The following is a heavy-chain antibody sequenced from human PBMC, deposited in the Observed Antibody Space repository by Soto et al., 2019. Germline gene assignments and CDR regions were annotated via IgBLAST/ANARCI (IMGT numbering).Heavy chain of an antibody. V-gene: IGHV4-34*01. CDR2: INHSGSP. CDR1: GGSFSGYY. CDR3: ATANWSHHYFDP. Sequence: QVRLQQWGTXXLKSSETXSLTCAVYGGSFSGYYXXXXRQPPGKGLEWIGEINHSGSPNYNPSLKSRVTISVDTSKNQFSLKMTSVTAADTAVYYCATANWSHHYFDPWGQGTLVTVSS. D-gene: IGHD1-1*01. J-gene: IGHJ5*02.